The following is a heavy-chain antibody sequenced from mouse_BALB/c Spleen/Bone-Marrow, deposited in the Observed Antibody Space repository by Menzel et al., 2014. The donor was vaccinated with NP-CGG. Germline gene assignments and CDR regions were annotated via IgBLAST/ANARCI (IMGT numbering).Heavy chain of an antibody. CDR2: INPGSGGT. Sequence: VQLQQSGAELVRPGTSVKVSCKASGYAFTNYLIEWVKQRPGQGLEWIGVINPGSGGTNYNEKFKGKATLTADKSSSTAYKQLSSLTSDDSAVYFCAREMIKGFAYWVQGTLITVSA. V-gene: IGHV1-54*01. CDR1: GYAFTNYL. J-gene: IGHJ3*01. D-gene: IGHD2-4*01. CDR3: AREMIKGFAY.